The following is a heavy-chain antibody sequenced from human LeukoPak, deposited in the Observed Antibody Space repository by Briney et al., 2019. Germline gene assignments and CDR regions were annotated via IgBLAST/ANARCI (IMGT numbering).Heavy chain of an antibody. CDR2: IYHSGST. CDR1: GGSISSSGYS. CDR3: ARARTGNDAFDI. Sequence: PSETLSLTCAVSGGSISSSGYSWSWIRQPPGKGLEWIGYIYHSGSTYYNPSLKSRVTISADNSKNQFSLRLGSVTAADAAVYYCARARTGNDAFDIWGQRTMVTVSS. J-gene: IGHJ3*02. D-gene: IGHD3/OR15-3a*01. V-gene: IGHV4-30-2*01.